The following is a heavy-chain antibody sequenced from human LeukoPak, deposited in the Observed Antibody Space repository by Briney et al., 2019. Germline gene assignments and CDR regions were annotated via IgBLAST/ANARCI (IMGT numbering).Heavy chain of an antibody. CDR1: GFTFGRYD. J-gene: IGHJ3*02. Sequence: GGSLRLSCAASGFTFGRYDMSWVRQAPGKGLEWVSAISGNGDSTYYVDSVKGRFTISRDNSKNTLYLQVNSLRAEDTAVYYCALYCSGGSCYSMGGAFDSWGQGTVVAVCS. V-gene: IGHV3-23*01. CDR3: ALYCSGGSCYSMGGAFDS. CDR2: ISGNGDST. D-gene: IGHD2-15*01.